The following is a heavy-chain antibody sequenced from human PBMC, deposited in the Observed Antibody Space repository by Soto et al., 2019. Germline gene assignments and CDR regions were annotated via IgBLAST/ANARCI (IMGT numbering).Heavy chain of an antibody. J-gene: IGHJ4*02. CDR2: AHHSGRT. V-gene: IGHV4-4*02. CDR1: GDSMSSSNW. D-gene: IGHD3-10*01. Sequence: QVRLQESGPGLLKPSGTLSLTCTVSGDSMSSSNWWNWVRQPPGKGLEWIGEAHHSGRTNYNPSLKTRVTISVDRAQHLFSLKLASVTAAGTAVYFCVISEATALDYWGQGILVTFSS. CDR3: VISEATALDY.